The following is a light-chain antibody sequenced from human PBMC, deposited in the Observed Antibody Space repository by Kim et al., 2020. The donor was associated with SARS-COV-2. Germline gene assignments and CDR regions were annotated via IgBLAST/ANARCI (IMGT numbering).Light chain of an antibody. Sequence: ASLGDRVTITCRASQGIRNDLGWYQQKPGKAPKLLIYAASSLQSGVPSRFSGSGSGTDFTLTISSLQPADFATYYCLQDYNYPLTFGGGTKVDIK. CDR1: QGIRND. CDR3: LQDYNYPLT. V-gene: IGKV1-6*01. CDR2: AAS. J-gene: IGKJ4*01.